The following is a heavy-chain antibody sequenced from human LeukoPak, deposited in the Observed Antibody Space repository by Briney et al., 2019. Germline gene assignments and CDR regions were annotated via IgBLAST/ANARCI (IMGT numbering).Heavy chain of an antibody. Sequence: SETLSLTCTVSGGSISSYYWSWIRQPPGKGLEWIGYVYYSGSTNYNPSLRSQVTISVDTSKNQFSLKLSSVTAADTAVYYCVRGSSADYWGQGTLVTVSS. CDR1: GGSISSYY. D-gene: IGHD6-25*01. CDR3: VRGSSADY. CDR2: VYYSGST. J-gene: IGHJ4*02. V-gene: IGHV4-59*01.